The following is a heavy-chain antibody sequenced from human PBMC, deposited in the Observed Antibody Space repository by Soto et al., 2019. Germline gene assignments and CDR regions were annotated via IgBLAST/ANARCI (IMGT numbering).Heavy chain of an antibody. CDR3: AVMITFGGVIAYYYGMDV. Sequence: QVQLVQSGAEVKKPGSSVKVSCKASGGTFSSYAISWVRQAPGQGLEWMGGIIPIFGTANYAQKFQGRVTSTADKSTSTAYMELSSLRSEDTAVYYCAVMITFGGVIAYYYGMDVWGQGTTVTVSS. J-gene: IGHJ6*02. D-gene: IGHD3-16*02. V-gene: IGHV1-69*06. CDR2: IIPIFGTA. CDR1: GGTFSSYA.